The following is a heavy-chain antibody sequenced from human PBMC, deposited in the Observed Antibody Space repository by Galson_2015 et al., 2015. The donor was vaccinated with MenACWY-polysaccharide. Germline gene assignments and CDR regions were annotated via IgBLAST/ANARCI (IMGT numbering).Heavy chain of an antibody. V-gene: IGHV3-7*01. Sequence: SLRICGAASGFTFSNFWMSWVGQAPGKELEWVASIKQDGSEKYLVDSVKGRFTISRDNAENSLFLQMNSLRAEDTAVYYCARERWVRGVFFDQWGQGTLVTVSS. D-gene: IGHD3-10*01. J-gene: IGHJ4*02. CDR3: ARERWVRGVFFDQ. CDR2: IKQDGSEK. CDR1: GFTFSNFW.